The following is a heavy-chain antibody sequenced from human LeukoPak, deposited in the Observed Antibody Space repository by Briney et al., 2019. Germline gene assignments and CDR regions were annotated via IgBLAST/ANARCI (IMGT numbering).Heavy chain of an antibody. J-gene: IGHJ5*02. D-gene: IGHD3-10*01. V-gene: IGHV4-39*07. Sequence: SETLSLTCTVSGGSISSSSYYWGWIRQPPGKGLEWIGSIYYSGSTYYNPSLKSRVTISVDTSKNQFSLKLSSVTAADTAVYYCARGVGQQLLWFGELLNMYNWFDPWGQGTLVTVSS. CDR1: GGSISSSSYY. CDR2: IYYSGST. CDR3: ARGVGQQLLWFGELLNMYNWFDP.